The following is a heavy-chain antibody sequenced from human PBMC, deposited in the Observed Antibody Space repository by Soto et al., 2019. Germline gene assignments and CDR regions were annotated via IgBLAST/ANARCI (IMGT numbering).Heavy chain of an antibody. V-gene: IGHV4-4*02. J-gene: IGHJ4*02. CDR2: VYHSGSS. Sequence: NPSETLSLTCTVSGGSISSRNWWSWVRQPPGKGLEWIGEVYHSGSSNYNPSFKSRVTMSVDESKNQFSLTLSSVTAADTAVYYCASSMGARHRFDYWGQGTMVTVSS. CDR1: GGSISSRNW. CDR3: ASSMGARHRFDY. D-gene: IGHD6-6*01.